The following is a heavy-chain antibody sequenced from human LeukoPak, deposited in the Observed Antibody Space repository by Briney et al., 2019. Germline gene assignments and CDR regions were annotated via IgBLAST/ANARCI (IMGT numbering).Heavy chain of an antibody. J-gene: IGHJ6*03. V-gene: IGHV4-39*01. Sequence: SETLSLTCTVSGGSISSSSYYWGWIRQPPGKGLEWIGNIYYSGSTYYNPSLKSRVTISVDTSKNQFSLKLSSVTAADTAVYYCATQMYYHYYMDVWGKGTTVTVSS. CDR2: IYYSGST. CDR3: ATQMYYHYYMDV. CDR1: GGSISSSSYY.